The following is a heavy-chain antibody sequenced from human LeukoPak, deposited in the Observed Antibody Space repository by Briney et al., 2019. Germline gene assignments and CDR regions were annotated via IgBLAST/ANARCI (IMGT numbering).Heavy chain of an antibody. Sequence: AGGSLRLSCAASGFAVSTIYMSWVRQAPGKGLEWVSVIHGDGTTYYADSVKGRFTISRDNSKNTLYLQMNSLRAEDTAVYYCAKDRSYDSSGYCFDYWGQGTLVTVSS. CDR3: AKDRSYDSSGYCFDY. CDR2: IHGDGTT. CDR1: GFAVSTIY. D-gene: IGHD3-22*01. V-gene: IGHV3-53*01. J-gene: IGHJ4*02.